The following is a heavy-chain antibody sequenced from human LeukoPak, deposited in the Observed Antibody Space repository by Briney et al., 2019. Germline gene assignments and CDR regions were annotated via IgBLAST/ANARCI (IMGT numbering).Heavy chain of an antibody. Sequence: SQTLSLTCTVSGGSISSGSYYWSWIRQPAGKGLEWIGRIYSSGSTNYNPSLKSRVTISVDMSKNQFSLKLSSVTAADTAVYYCTREYYYDSTISDWFDPWGQGTLVTVSS. CDR3: TREYYYDSTISDWFDP. CDR1: GGSISSGSYY. V-gene: IGHV4-61*02. J-gene: IGHJ5*02. CDR2: IYSSGST. D-gene: IGHD3-22*01.